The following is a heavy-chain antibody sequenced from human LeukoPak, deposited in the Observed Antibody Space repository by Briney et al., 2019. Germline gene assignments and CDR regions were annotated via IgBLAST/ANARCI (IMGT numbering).Heavy chain of an antibody. CDR3: ARDGPKWGYCSSTSCRAYFDY. Sequence: PGGSLRLSCAASGFTFSSYGMHWVRQAPGKGLEWVAVIWYDGSNKYYADSVKGRFTISRDNSKNTLYLQMNSLRAEDTAVYDCARDGPKWGYCSSTSCRAYFDYWGQGTVVTVSS. V-gene: IGHV3-33*01. D-gene: IGHD2-2*01. J-gene: IGHJ4*02. CDR1: GFTFSSYG. CDR2: IWYDGSNK.